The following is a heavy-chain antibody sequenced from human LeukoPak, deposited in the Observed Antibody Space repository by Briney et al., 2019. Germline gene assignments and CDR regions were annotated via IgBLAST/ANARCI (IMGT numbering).Heavy chain of an antibody. V-gene: IGHV4-59*12. CDR1: GGSISSYY. Sequence: SETLSLTCTVSGGSISSYYWSWIRQPPGKGLEWIGYIYYSGSTNYNPSLKSRVTISVDTSKNQFSLKLSSVTAADTAVYYCARDSWQQLVDFDYWGQGTLVTVSS. CDR3: ARDSWQQLVDFDY. D-gene: IGHD6-13*01. CDR2: IYYSGST. J-gene: IGHJ4*02.